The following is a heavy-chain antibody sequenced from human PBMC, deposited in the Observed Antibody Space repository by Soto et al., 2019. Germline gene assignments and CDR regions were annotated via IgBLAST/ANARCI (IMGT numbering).Heavy chain of an antibody. D-gene: IGHD3-22*01. CDR2: IGGSGRTT. CDR3: AKSRYSDSSGDFYDY. Sequence: EVQLVESGGGLVQPGGSLRLSCAASGFTFNNYAMSWVRQAPGKGLEWVSGIGGSGRTTYYADSVKGRFTISRDNSNNTLFLQMNSLRAEDTAVYYCAKSRYSDSSGDFYDYWGQGTLVTVSS. V-gene: IGHV3-23*04. J-gene: IGHJ4*02. CDR1: GFTFNNYA.